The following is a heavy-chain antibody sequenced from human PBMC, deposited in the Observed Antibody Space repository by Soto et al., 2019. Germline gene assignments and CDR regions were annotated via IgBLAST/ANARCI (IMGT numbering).Heavy chain of an antibody. CDR1: GGSFSGYY. D-gene: IGHD2-2*01. J-gene: IGHJ6*02. V-gene: IGHV4-34*01. CDR3: ARGPRGNVYVPSVIWGGQSGHDYYYYYGMDV. CDR2: INHSGST. Sequence: SETLSLTCAVYGGSFSGYYWSWIRQPPGKGLEWIGEINHSGSTNYNPSLKSRVTISVDTSKNQFSLKLSSVTAADTAVYYCARGPRGNVYVPSVIWGGQSGHDYYYYYGMDVWGQGTTVTV.